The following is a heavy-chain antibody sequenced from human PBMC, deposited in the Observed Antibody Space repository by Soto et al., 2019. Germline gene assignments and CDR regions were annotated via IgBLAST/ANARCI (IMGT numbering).Heavy chain of an antibody. Sequence: GASVQVSCKASGYTFTSYGISWVRQAPGQGLEWMGWISAYNGNTNYAQKLQGRVTMTTDTSTSTAYMELRSLRSDDTAVYYCAREYYDYVWGSYRHPTAGPSPFDYWGQGTLVTVSS. V-gene: IGHV1-18*01. J-gene: IGHJ4*02. D-gene: IGHD3-16*02. CDR1: GYTFTSYG. CDR2: ISAYNGNT. CDR3: AREYYDYVWGSYRHPTAGPSPFDY.